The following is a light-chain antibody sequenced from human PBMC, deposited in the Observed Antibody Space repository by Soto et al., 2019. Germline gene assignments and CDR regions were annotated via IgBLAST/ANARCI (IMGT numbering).Light chain of an antibody. CDR2: VNT. Sequence: QSVLTQPPSVSGAPGQRVTISCTGSSSNIGAGYDVHWYQQLPGTAPKLLIYVNTNRPSGVPDRFSGSKSGTSGSLAITGLQAEDEGDYYCQSYDSSLSGVVSGGGTKLTVL. CDR1: SSNIGAGYD. V-gene: IGLV1-40*01. J-gene: IGLJ2*01. CDR3: QSYDSSLSGVV.